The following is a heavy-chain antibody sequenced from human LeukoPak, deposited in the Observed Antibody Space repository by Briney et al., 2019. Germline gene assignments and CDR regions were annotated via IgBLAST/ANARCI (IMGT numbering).Heavy chain of an antibody. Sequence: ASVKVSCKASGGTFSSYAISWVRQAPGQGLEWTGGIIPIFGTANYAQKFQGRVTITTDESTSTAYMELSSLRSEDTAVYYCARSFGSHYYYYYMDVWGKGTTVTVSS. D-gene: IGHD2-15*01. CDR3: ARSFGSHYYYYYMDV. J-gene: IGHJ6*03. CDR1: GGTFSSYA. CDR2: IIPIFGTA. V-gene: IGHV1-69*05.